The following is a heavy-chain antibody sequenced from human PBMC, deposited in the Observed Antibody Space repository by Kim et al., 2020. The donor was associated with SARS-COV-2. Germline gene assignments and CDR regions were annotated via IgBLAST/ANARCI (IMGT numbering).Heavy chain of an antibody. J-gene: IGHJ6*03. V-gene: IGHV3-23*01. D-gene: IGHD4-17*01. Sequence: ADACKGSFTISRDNTKNTLYLQMNSRRAKDTAVYYCAKDTAPKYYYYMDGWGKGTTVTVSS. CDR3: AKDTAPKYYYYMDG.